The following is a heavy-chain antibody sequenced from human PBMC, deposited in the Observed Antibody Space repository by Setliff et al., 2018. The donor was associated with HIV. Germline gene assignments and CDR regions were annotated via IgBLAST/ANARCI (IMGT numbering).Heavy chain of an antibody. Sequence: PGGSLRLSCAASGFTFLYGMSWVRQAPGKGLEWVATMSGSTGDTYYADSVKGRFTISRDNSKNTLSLQMNSLGAEDTAIYYCANRLRGYNKWYYFDYWGQGTLVTVSS. CDR2: MSGSTGDT. CDR1: GFTFLYG. CDR3: ANRLRGYNKWYYFDY. J-gene: IGHJ4*02. V-gene: IGHV3-23*01. D-gene: IGHD1-1*01.